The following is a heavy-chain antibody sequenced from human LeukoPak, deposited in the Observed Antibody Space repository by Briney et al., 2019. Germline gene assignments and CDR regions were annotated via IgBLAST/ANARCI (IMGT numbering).Heavy chain of an antibody. V-gene: IGHV3-64*04. D-gene: IGHD1-26*01. CDR1: GFTFSNYA. Sequence: GGSLRLSCAASGFTFSNYAMHWVRQAPGKGLEYVSVISSNGGTTYYADSVKGRFTISRDNSKNTLYLQMKSLRVEDTAVYYCARAGVGAIYYFDYWGQGTLVTVSS. CDR3: ARAGVGAIYYFDY. CDR2: ISSNGGTT. J-gene: IGHJ4*02.